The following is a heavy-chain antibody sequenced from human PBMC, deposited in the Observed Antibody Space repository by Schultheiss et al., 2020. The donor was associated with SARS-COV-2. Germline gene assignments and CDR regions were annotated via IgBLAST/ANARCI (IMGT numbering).Heavy chain of an antibody. CDR2: IYTSGST. CDR3: ARLLPLVGYPNWFDP. V-gene: IGHV4-59*10. Sequence: SQTLSLTCDVYGGSFSGYYWSWIRQPAGKGLEWIGRIYTSGSTNYNPSLKSRVTISVDTSKNQFSLKLSSVTAADTAVYYCARLLPLVGYPNWFDPWGQGTLVTVSS. D-gene: IGHD2-2*01. CDR1: GGSFSGYY. J-gene: IGHJ5*02.